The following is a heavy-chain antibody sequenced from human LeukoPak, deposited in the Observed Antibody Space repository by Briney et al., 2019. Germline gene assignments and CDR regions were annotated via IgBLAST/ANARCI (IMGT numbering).Heavy chain of an antibody. V-gene: IGHV1-69*04. CDR3: ARVKVEGTGSPYYPYYYYGMDV. D-gene: IGHD3-10*01. CDR2: IIPILGIA. Sequence: SVKASCKASGGTFSSYAISWVRQAPGQGLEWMGRIIPILGIANYAQKFQGRVTITADKSTSTAYMELSSLRSEDTAVYYCARVKVEGTGSPYYPYYYYGMDVWGQGTTVTVSS. CDR1: GGTFSSYA. J-gene: IGHJ6*02.